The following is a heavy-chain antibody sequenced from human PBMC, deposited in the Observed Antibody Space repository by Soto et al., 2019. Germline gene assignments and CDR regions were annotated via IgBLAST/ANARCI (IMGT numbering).Heavy chain of an antibody. CDR2: MSGSGGST. CDR1: GFTFSSYA. J-gene: IGHJ6*02. Sequence: GGSLRLSCAASGFTFSSYAMSWVRQAPGKGLEWVSTMSGSGGSTYYADSVKGRFTISRDNSKNTLYLQMNSLRAEDTAVYYCAKDTSSGSYWGYYYYGMDVWGQGTTVTVSS. V-gene: IGHV3-23*01. CDR3: AKDTSSGSYWGYYYYGMDV. D-gene: IGHD3-10*01.